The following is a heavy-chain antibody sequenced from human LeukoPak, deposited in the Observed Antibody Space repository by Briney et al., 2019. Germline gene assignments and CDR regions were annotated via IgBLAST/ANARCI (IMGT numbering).Heavy chain of an antibody. CDR1: GYTFTGYY. D-gene: IGHD3-9*01. J-gene: IGHJ4*02. V-gene: IGHV1-2*06. CDR3: ARVFGYFDPYYFDY. Sequence: ASVKVSCKASGYTFTGYYMHWVRQAPGQGLEWMGRINPNSGGTNYAQRFQGRVTMTRDTSISTAYMELSSLRSEDTAVYYCARVFGYFDPYYFDYWGQGTLVTVSS. CDR2: INPNSGGT.